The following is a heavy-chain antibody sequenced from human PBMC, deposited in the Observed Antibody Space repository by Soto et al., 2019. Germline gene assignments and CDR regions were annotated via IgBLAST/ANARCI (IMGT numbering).Heavy chain of an antibody. Sequence: QVQLVQSGAEVKKPGASVKVACKASGYTFTSYGISWVRQAPGQGLEWMGWISAYNGNTNYAQKLQGRVTMTTDTSTSTAYMEMRSRRSDDTDVYYCARDVRYDVWSGYRGYYYYGMHVWGQGTTVTVSS. J-gene: IGHJ6*02. D-gene: IGHD3-3*01. CDR1: GYTFTSYG. V-gene: IGHV1-18*04. CDR2: ISAYNGNT. CDR3: ARDVRYDVWSGYRGYYYYGMHV.